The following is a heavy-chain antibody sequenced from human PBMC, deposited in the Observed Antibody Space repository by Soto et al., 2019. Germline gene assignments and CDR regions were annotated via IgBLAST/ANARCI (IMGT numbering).Heavy chain of an antibody. CDR1: NGSISSAIYY. D-gene: IGHD3-10*01. J-gene: IGHJ5*02. CDR3: AGRSSLASVQVYFGEISNYNWFDP. CDR2: IYHSGST. V-gene: IGHV4-39*01. Sequence: SDTLSLTCTVSNGSISSAIYYWGWIRQPPGKGLEWIGSIYHSGSTYYNTSLQGRVTISVDTSKNQFSLKLSSVTAADTALYFCAGRSSLASVQVYFGEISNYNWFDPWGQGTLVTVSS.